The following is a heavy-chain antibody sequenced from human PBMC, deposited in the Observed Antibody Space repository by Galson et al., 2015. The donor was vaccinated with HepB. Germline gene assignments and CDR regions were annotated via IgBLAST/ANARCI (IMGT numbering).Heavy chain of an antibody. J-gene: IGHJ6*02. V-gene: IGHV6-1*01. D-gene: IGHD6-19*01. CDR1: GDSVSGNSAA. CDR3: ARVAGTIYYYGMDV. Sequence: CAISGDSVSGNSAAWNWIRRSPSRGLEWLGRTYYRSKWYSDYAVSVRSRITINPDTSKNRFSLQLKSVTPEDTAVYYCARVAGTIYYYGMDVWGQGTTVTVSS. CDR2: TYYRSKWYS.